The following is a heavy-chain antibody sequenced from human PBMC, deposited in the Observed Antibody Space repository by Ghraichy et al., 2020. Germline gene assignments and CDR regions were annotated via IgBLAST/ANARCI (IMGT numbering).Heavy chain of an antibody. V-gene: IGHV4-4*09. CDR2: IYTSGST. J-gene: IGHJ4*02. CDR1: GGSISSYY. CDR3: ARHEEWELFDY. D-gene: IGHD1-26*01. Sequence: SETLSLTCTVSGGSISSYYWSWIRQPPGKGLEWIGYIYTSGSTNYNPSLKSRVTISVDTSKNQFSLKLSSVTAADTAVYYCARHEEWELFDYWGQGTLVTFSS.